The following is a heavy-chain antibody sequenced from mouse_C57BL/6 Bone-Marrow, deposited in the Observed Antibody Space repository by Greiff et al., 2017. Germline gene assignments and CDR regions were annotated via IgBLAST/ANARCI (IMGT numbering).Heavy chain of an antibody. CDR3: AREMTTVVADV. J-gene: IGHJ1*03. CDR1: GYTFTSYW. Sequence: QVQLQQPGAELVKPGASVKLSCKASGYTFTSYWMHWVKQRPGQGLEWIGMIHPNSGSTNYNEKFKSKATLTVDKSSSTAYMQLSSLTSEDSAVYYGAREMTTVVADVWGTGTTVTVSS. CDR2: IHPNSGST. V-gene: IGHV1-64*01. D-gene: IGHD1-1*01.